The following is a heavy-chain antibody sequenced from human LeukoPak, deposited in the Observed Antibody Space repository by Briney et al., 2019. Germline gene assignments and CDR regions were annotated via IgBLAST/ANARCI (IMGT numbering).Heavy chain of an antibody. CDR1: GGSISSGGYY. V-gene: IGHV4-31*03. CDR2: IYYSGST. CDR3: ARGFGEFLYWFDP. J-gene: IGHJ5*02. D-gene: IGHD3-10*01. Sequence: SETLSLTCIVSGGSISSGGYYWSWIRQHPGKGLEWIGYIYYSGSTYYNPSLKSRVTISVDTSKNQFSLKLSSVTAADTAVYYCARGFGEFLYWFDPWGQGTLVTVSS.